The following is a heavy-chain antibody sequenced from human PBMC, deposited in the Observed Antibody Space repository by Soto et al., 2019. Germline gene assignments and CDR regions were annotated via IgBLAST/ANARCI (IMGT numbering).Heavy chain of an antibody. J-gene: IGHJ6*02. V-gene: IGHV4-61*01. CDR1: GASVGSGSFY. D-gene: IGHD6-6*01. CDR3: AKQLVGTAGYYYYYGMDV. Sequence: SETLSLTCTVSGASVGSGSFYWSWIRQPPGKGLEWIGYIYYSASTNYNPSLKSRVTISVDTSKNQFSLQLTSVTAADTAVYYCAKQLVGTAGYYYYYGMDVWGQGTTVT. CDR2: IYYSAST.